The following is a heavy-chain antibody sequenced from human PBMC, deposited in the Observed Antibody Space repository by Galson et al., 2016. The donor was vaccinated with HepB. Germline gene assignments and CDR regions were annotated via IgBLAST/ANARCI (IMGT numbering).Heavy chain of an antibody. Sequence: SETLSLTCAVSGGSISSSNWWSWVRQPPGKGLEWIGDIYHTGSTKDNPSLESRVTTSLDKSKSQFSLNLSSATAADTAVYYCARGYTYGHRDSWSQGTLVIVSS. V-gene: IGHV4-4*02. CDR3: ARGYTYGHRDS. CDR1: GGSISSSNW. D-gene: IGHD5-18*01. CDR2: IYHTGST. J-gene: IGHJ4*02.